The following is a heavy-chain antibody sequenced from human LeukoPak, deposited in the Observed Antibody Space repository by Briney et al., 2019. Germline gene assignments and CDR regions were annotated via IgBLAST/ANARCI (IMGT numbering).Heavy chain of an antibody. CDR3: ARGDIISSSDYLFFFDY. CDR2: ISPHNGNA. D-gene: IGHD6-25*01. Sequence: ASVKVSCKASGYNFFTYGITWVRQAPGQGLEWMGWISPHNGNANYAQKFQDRVIMTTDTSTNTAFMEVRSLRSDDTAMYYCARGDIISSSDYLFFFDYWIQGSLVTVSS. J-gene: IGHJ4*01. V-gene: IGHV1-18*01. CDR1: GYNFFTYG.